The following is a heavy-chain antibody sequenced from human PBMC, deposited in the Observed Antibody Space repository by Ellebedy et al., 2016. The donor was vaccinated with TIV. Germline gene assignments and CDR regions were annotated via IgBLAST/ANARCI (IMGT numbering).Heavy chain of an antibody. CDR1: GLTFSSHA. V-gene: IGHV3-23*01. J-gene: IGHJ3*01. CDR2: ITESGGNT. D-gene: IGHD4-23*01. CDR3: ARDPVGVGPAFDV. Sequence: GESLKISCAASGLTFSSHAMSWVRQAPGKGLEWDSSITESGGNTYYADSVKGRFTISRDNSKDTLFLQMNSLRAEDTAIYFCARDPVGVGPAFDVWGQGTMVTVSS.